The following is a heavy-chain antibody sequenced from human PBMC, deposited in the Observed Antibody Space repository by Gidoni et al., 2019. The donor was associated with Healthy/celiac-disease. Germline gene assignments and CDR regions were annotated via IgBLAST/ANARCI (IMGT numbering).Heavy chain of an antibody. CDR2: ISYDGSNK. CDR3: ARVLPRRMPESKGGGSYNYYYYGMDV. V-gene: IGHV3-30-3*01. J-gene: IGHJ6*02. CDR1: SSYA. D-gene: IGHD1-26*01. Sequence: SSYAMHWVRQAPGKGLEWVAVISYDGSNKYYADSVKGRFTISRDNSKNTLYLQMNSLRAEDTAVYYCARVLPRRMPESKGGGSYNYYYYGMDVWGQGTTVTVSS.